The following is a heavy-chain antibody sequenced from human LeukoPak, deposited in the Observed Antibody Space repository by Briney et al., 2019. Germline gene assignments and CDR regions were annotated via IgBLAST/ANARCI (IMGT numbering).Heavy chain of an antibody. D-gene: IGHD3-9*01. V-gene: IGHV3-30*02. Sequence: GGSLRLSCAASGFAASGFTFSTFGMHWVRQAPGKGLEWVAFIRYDGSNKYYADSVKGRFTISRDDSKNTLYLQMNSLRAEDTAAYYCAKGYYFDILSGYSSLDSWDQGTLVTVSS. CDR3: AKGYYFDILSGYSSLDS. CDR1: GFTFSTFG. J-gene: IGHJ4*02. CDR2: IRYDGSNK.